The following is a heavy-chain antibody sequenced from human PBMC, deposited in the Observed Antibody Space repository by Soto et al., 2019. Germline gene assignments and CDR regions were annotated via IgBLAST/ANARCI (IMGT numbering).Heavy chain of an antibody. D-gene: IGHD6-13*01. Sequence: QVELVESGGGVVQPGRSLRLSCAASGFNFRNYGMHWVRQAPGKGLEWVAVIWYDGSNKYYADTVKGRFTVSRDNAKNTLFLEMNTVRADETAVYYCANHVPNISTWYLHHWGKGTLVTVSS. CDR3: ANHVPNISTWYLHH. V-gene: IGHV3-33*06. CDR1: GFNFRNYG. CDR2: IWYDGSNK. J-gene: IGHJ5*02.